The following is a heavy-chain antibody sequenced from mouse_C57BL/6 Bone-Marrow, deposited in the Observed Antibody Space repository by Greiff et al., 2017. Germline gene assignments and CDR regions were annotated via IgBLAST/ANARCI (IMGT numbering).Heavy chain of an antibody. CDR2: IWRGGGT. CDR3: APYEYDYAMDY. CDR1: GFSFTSYG. D-gene: IGHD2-4*01. Sequence: VQLQQSGPGLVQPSPSLSITCTVSGFSFTSYGVHWVRQSPGQGLEWLGVIWRGGGTAYNAAFISRLSISKDNAKSQVFFKMSSLQADDTAVYYCAPYEYDYAMDYWGQGTSVTVSS. V-gene: IGHV2-2*01. J-gene: IGHJ4*01.